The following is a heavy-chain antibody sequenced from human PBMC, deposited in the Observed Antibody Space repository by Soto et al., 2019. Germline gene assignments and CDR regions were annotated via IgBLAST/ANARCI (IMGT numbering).Heavy chain of an antibody. D-gene: IGHD6-19*01. Sequence: QVHLLLQSGAEVKKPGSSVKVSCKASGGNPSNSAISWVRQAPGQGLEWMGGIIPVFGIVSYAQNFQGRVTITAGESPSTAYMELSSMRSQDTAVYFCAGGRIGVAGSSANYGMDVWGQGPTVTFSS. CDR2: IIPVFGIV. V-gene: IGHV1-69*01. J-gene: IGHJ6*02. CDR3: AGGRIGVAGSSANYGMDV. CDR1: GGNPSNSA.